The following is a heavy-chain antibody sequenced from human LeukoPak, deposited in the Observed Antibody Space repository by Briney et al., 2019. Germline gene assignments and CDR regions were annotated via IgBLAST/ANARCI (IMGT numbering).Heavy chain of an antibody. D-gene: IGHD3-22*01. CDR2: ISPAGGNR. J-gene: IGHJ5*02. V-gene: IGHV1-46*01. CDR3: ARVPRGLHGYFDP. Sequence: ASVKVSCKASGYTFVDYNIHWVRQAPGQRLGWMGMISPAGGNRMYAQEFQGRVPLTSDTSTATVYMDVSSLTSEDTAVYYCARVPRGLHGYFDPWGQGTLVSVSS. CDR1: GYTFVDYN.